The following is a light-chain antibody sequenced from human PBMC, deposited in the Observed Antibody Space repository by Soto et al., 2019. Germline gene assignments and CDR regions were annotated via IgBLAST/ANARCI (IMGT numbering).Light chain of an antibody. Sequence: QSALTQPASVSGSTGQSITISCTGTSSDVGSYNLVSWYQQHPGKAPKLMIYEVSKRPSGVSNRFSGSKSGNTASLTISGLLAEDEADYYCCSYAGSSTFYVFGTGTKVTVL. CDR3: CSYAGSSTFYV. CDR1: SSDVGSYNL. J-gene: IGLJ1*01. V-gene: IGLV2-23*02. CDR2: EVS.